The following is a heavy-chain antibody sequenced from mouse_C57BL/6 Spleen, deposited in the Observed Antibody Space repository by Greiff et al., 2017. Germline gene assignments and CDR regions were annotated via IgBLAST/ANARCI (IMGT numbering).Heavy chain of an antibody. CDR2: INYDGSST. V-gene: IGHV5-16*01. D-gene: IGHD1-1*01. J-gene: IGHJ4*01. CDR3: ARLPWGAMDD. CDR1: GFTFSDYY. Sequence: EVMLVESEGGLVQPGSSMKLSCTASGFTFSDYYMAWVRQVPEKGLEWVANINYDGSSTYYLDSLKSRFIISRDNAKNILYLQMSSLKSEDTATYYCARLPWGAMDDWGQGTSVTVSS.